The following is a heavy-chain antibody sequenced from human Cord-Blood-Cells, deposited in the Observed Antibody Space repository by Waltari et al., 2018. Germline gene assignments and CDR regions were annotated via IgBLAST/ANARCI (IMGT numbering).Heavy chain of an antibody. CDR1: GGPISSGAYY. V-gene: IGHV4-30-4*08. J-gene: IGHJ3*02. Sequence: QVQLQESGPGLVKPSQTLSLTCTVSGGPISSGAYYWSWIRQPPGTGLEWIGYIYYSGSTYYNPSLKSRVTISVDTSKNQFSLKLSSVTAADTAVYYCARTLPITIFGVVIRHDAFDIWGQGTMVTVSS. D-gene: IGHD3-3*01. CDR3: ARTLPITIFGVVIRHDAFDI. CDR2: IYYSGST.